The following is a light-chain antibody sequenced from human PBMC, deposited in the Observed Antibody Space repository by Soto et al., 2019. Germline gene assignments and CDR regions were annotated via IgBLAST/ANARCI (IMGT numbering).Light chain of an antibody. V-gene: IGKV3-15*01. CDR3: LQDYNYPWT. Sequence: EIVITQSPATLSVSPGETATLSCRASHSVGTKLAWYQQRPGQAPRLLISDASTRATSISARFSGSGSGTDFTLTISSLQPEDFATYYCLQDYNYPWTFGQGTKVDIK. J-gene: IGKJ1*01. CDR2: DAS. CDR1: HSVGTK.